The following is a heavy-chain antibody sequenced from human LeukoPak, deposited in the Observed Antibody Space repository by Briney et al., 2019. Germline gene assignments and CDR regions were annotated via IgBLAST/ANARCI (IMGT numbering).Heavy chain of an antibody. Sequence: GGSLRLSCGGSGFTFSSYAMSWVRQAPGKGLEWVSAISGSGTDTFYANSVKGRFTISRDNPKNTLYLQMNSLRAEDTAVYYCAKDRVRYFDWAIDYWGQGTLVTVSS. J-gene: IGHJ4*02. CDR1: GFTFSSYA. D-gene: IGHD3-9*01. CDR3: AKDRVRYFDWAIDY. V-gene: IGHV3-23*01. CDR2: ISGSGTDT.